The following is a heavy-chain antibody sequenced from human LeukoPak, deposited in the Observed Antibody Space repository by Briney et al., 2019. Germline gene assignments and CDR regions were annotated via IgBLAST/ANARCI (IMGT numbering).Heavy chain of an antibody. CDR3: ARGYCSSTSCYPTAIDY. D-gene: IGHD2-2*01. CDR1: GFTFNSYA. CDR2: ISSNGGST. J-gene: IGHJ4*02. Sequence: GGSLRLSCAASGFTFNSYAMHWVRQAPGKGLEYVSAISSNGGSTYYANSVKGRFTISRDNSKNTLYLQMGSLRAEDMAVYYCARGYCSSTSCYPTAIDYWGQGTLVTVSS. V-gene: IGHV3-64*01.